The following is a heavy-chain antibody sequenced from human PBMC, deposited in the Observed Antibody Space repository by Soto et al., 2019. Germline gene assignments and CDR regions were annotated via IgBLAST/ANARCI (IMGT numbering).Heavy chain of an antibody. CDR1: GYTFTTYG. Sequence: QVQLVQSGPEVKKPRASVKVSCKAFGYTFTTYGISWVRQSPGQGLEWMGWINPYNHNTYYAQKIKGRVTMTTDTSTSTDYMEMMSLRSDDSAIYYCARADKWVTGKMGGYWGQGTLVTV. J-gene: IGHJ4*02. CDR2: INPYNHNT. D-gene: IGHD1-20*01. CDR3: ARADKWVTGKMGGY. V-gene: IGHV1-18*04.